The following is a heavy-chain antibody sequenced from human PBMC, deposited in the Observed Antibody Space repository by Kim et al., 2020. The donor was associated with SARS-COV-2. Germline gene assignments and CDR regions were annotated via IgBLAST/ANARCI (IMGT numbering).Heavy chain of an antibody. J-gene: IGHJ6*02. D-gene: IGHD5-12*01. CDR3: ASGSRGYSGYESPTDYYYGMDV. Sequence: ASVKVSCKASGYTFTSYAMNWVRQAPGQGLEWMGWINTNTGNPTYAQGFTGRFVFSLDTSVSTAYLQISSLKAEDTAVYYCASGSRGYSGYESPTDYYYGMDVWGQGTTVTVSS. V-gene: IGHV7-4-1*02. CDR1: GYTFTSYA. CDR2: INTNTGNP.